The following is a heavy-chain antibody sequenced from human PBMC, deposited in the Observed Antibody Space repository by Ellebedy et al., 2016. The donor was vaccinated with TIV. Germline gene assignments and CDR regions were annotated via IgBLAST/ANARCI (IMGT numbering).Heavy chain of an antibody. CDR1: GIIFSHYS. Sequence: PGGSLRLSCAASGIIFSHYSMNWVRQAPGKGLEWVSYISRSSSNTYYGDSAKGRFTISRGDAKNSLYLQMNNLRAEDTAVYYCARDWQTSGSGSYHIDSWGQGTLVTVSS. CDR3: ARDWQTSGSGSYHIDS. V-gene: IGHV3-21*01. D-gene: IGHD3-10*01. J-gene: IGHJ4*02. CDR2: ISRSSSNT.